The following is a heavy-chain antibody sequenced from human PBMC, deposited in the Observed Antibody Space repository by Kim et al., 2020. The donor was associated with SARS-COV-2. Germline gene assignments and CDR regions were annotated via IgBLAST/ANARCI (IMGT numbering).Heavy chain of an antibody. CDR2: ISGSGGST. Sequence: GGSLRLSCAASGFTFSSYDMSWVRQAPGKGLEWLSAISGSGGSTYYADSVKGRFTISRDNSKNTLYLQMNSLRAEDTAVYYCAKDRGAFGTVRGVTFLDYWGQGTLVTVSS. CDR1: GFTFSSYD. CDR3: AKDRGAFGTVRGVTFLDY. V-gene: IGHV3-23*01. D-gene: IGHD3-10*01. J-gene: IGHJ4*02.